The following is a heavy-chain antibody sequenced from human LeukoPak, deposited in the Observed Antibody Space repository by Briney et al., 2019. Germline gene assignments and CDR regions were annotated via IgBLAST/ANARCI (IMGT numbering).Heavy chain of an antibody. J-gene: IGHJ3*02. V-gene: IGHV3-48*03. CDR3: ARDIHSVAFDI. CDR2: ISSSSSTI. Sequence: PGGSLRLSCAASGFTFSSYEMNWVRQAPGKGLEWVSYISSSSSTIYYADSVKGRFTISRDNAKRSVYLQMNSLGVEDTAVYYCARDIHSVAFDIWGQGTMVTVSS. CDR1: GFTFSSYE.